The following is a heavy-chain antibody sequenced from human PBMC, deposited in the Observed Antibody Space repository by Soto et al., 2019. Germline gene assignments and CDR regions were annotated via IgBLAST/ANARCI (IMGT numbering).Heavy chain of an antibody. CDR3: ARVGPAHYYDSSGYSPLDY. D-gene: IGHD3-22*01. CDR1: GDTFSSYA. CDR2: IIPMFGTA. V-gene: IGHV1-69*01. Sequence: QVQLVQSGAEVKKPGSSVKVSCKASGDTFSSYAINWVRQAPGKGLEWMGGIIPMFGTANYAQQFKGRVTITAGESTSTVYMELSSLRSEDMAVYYCARVGPAHYYDSSGYSPLDYWGQGTLVTVSS. J-gene: IGHJ4*02.